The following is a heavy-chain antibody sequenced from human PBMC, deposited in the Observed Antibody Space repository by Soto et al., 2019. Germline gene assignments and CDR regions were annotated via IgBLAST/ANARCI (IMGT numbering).Heavy chain of an antibody. D-gene: IGHD3-10*01. Sequence: ASVKVSCKASGYTFTSYAMHWVRQAPGQRLEWMGWINAGNGNTKYSQKFQGRVTITRDTSASTAYMELGSLRSEDTAVYYCARDMGFGLSDYWGQGTQVTVSS. CDR3: ARDMGFGLSDY. CDR2: INAGNGNT. J-gene: IGHJ4*02. CDR1: GYTFTSYA. V-gene: IGHV1-3*01.